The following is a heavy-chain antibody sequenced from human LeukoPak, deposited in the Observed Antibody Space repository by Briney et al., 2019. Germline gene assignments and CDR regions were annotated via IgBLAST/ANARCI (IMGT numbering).Heavy chain of an antibody. J-gene: IGHJ5*02. CDR3: ARRPIFGGWFAP. Sequence: PSETPSLTCTVSGGSISSYYWSWIRQPPGKGLEWIGYIHDSGGTNYNPSLKSRVTISVDTSKNQFSLMLYSLTAADTAVYYCARRPIFGGWFAPWGQGTLVTVSS. CDR1: GGSISSYY. V-gene: IGHV4-59*08. CDR2: IHDSGGT. D-gene: IGHD3-3*01.